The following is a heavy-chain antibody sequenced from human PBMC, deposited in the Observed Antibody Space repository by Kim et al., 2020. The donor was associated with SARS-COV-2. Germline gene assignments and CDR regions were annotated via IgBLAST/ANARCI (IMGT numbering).Heavy chain of an antibody. CDR1: GVSVNTHDYF. Sequence: SETLSLTCSVSGVSVNTHDYFCSWIRQPPGKGLEWIGYMHYTGRTSDNPSLKSRVTISVDTSKNQFSLKLTSVTAADTAVYYCAILRGTWYDEYWGQGTLVPVSS. V-gene: IGHV4-61*08. CDR2: MHYTGRT. J-gene: IGHJ4*02. D-gene: IGHD2-15*01. CDR3: AILRGTWYDEY.